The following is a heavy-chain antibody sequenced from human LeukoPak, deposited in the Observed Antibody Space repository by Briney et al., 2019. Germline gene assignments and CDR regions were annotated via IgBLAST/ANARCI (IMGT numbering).Heavy chain of an antibody. CDR1: GFTFTNYW. CDR2: IRNSDGST. V-gene: IGHV3-23*01. Sequence: PGGSLRLSCAASGFTFTNYWMSWVRQAPGKGLEWVSGIRNSDGSTYYADSVKGRFTISRDSSKNALHLQMNSLRAEDTALYYCAKGLERESRLDSWGQGTLVTVSS. D-gene: IGHD1-1*01. J-gene: IGHJ4*02. CDR3: AKGLERESRLDS.